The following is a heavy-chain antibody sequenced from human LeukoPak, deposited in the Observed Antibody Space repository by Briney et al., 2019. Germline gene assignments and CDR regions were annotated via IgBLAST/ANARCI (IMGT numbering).Heavy chain of an antibody. CDR3: AKGGSTWYHFDY. V-gene: IGHV3-30*02. J-gene: IGHJ4*02. CDR1: GFTFSSYA. D-gene: IGHD6-13*01. CDR2: IWYDGSNN. Sequence: GGSLRPSCAPSGFTFSSYAIDWVRQAPGKGLEWEAFIWYDGSNNYYADSVKGRFTISRDNSENTLYLQMNSLRPEDTAVYYCAKGGSTWYHFDYWGQGTLVTVSS.